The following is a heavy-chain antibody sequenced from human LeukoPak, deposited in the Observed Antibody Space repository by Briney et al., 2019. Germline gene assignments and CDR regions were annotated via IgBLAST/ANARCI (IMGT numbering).Heavy chain of an antibody. V-gene: IGHV4-39*01. CDR2: IYYSGST. CDR3: ARQDYDILTGSYYYYYMDV. D-gene: IGHD3-9*01. CDR1: GGSISSSSYY. Sequence: SETLSLTCTVSGGSISSSSYYWGWIRQPPGKGLEWIGSIYYSGSTYYNPSLKSRDTISVDTSKNQFSLKLSSVTAADTAVYYCARQDYDILTGSYYYYYMDVWGKGTTVTISS. J-gene: IGHJ6*03.